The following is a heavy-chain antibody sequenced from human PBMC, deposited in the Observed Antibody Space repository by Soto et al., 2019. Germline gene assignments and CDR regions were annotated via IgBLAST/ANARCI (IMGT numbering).Heavy chain of an antibody. J-gene: IGHJ6*02. CDR2: ISYDGSNK. CDR3: AKDLKYSVVVPAATYYYYYGMDV. D-gene: IGHD2-2*01. Sequence: PEGSLRLSCAASGFTFSSYGMHWVRQAPGKGLEWVAVISYDGSNKYYADSVKGRFTISRDNSKNTLYLQMNSLRAEDTAVYYCAKDLKYSVVVPAATYYYYYGMDVWGQGTTVTVSS. CDR1: GFTFSSYG. V-gene: IGHV3-30*18.